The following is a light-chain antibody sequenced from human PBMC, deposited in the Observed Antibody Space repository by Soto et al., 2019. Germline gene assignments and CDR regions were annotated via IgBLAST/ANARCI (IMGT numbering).Light chain of an antibody. Sequence: QSVLTQPASVSGSPGQSITISCTGTSGDIGSYNRVSGYQQHPGKAPKLIIYEVPDRPSGVSNRFSGSKSGNTASLTISGLQAEDEAEYYCSSYTNINTRACVFGTGTKLTVL. CDR1: SGDIGSYNR. V-gene: IGLV2-14*01. CDR3: SSYTNINTRACV. J-gene: IGLJ1*01. CDR2: EVP.